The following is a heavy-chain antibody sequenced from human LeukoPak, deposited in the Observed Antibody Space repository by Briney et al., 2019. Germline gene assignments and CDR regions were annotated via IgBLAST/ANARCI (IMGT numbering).Heavy chain of an antibody. V-gene: IGHV3-23*01. CDR2: IVGDGSKT. Sequence: GGSLRLSCAASGSSFNNCAMTWVRQAPGKGLEWVSTIVGDGSKTYYADSVKGRFTISSDNSRTLLFLHMNSLRAEDTAVYYCAKQPYNFYYLDVWGEGTTVTVSS. CDR3: AKQPYNFYYLDV. J-gene: IGHJ6*03. CDR1: GSSFNNCA. D-gene: IGHD2-21*01.